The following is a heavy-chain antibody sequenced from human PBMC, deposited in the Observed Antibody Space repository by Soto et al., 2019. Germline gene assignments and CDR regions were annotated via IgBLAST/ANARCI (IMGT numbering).Heavy chain of an antibody. Sequence: ASVKVSCKASGYAFTSYAMHWVRQAPGQGLEWMGWISAYNGNTNYAQKLQGRVTMTTDTSTSTAYMELRSLRSDDTAVYYFARVYDFWSGYSRPYYFDYWGQGTLVTVSS. CDR1: GYAFTSYA. J-gene: IGHJ4*02. D-gene: IGHD3-3*01. V-gene: IGHV1-18*01. CDR3: ARVYDFWSGYSRPYYFDY. CDR2: ISAYNGNT.